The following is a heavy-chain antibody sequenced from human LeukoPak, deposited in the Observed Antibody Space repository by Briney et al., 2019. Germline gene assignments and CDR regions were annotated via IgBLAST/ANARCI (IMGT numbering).Heavy chain of an antibody. V-gene: IGHV4-34*01. Sequence: SETLSLTCAVYGGSFSGYYWSWIRQPPGKGLEWIGEINHSGSTNYNPSLKSRVTISVDTSKSQFSLKLSSVTAADTAVYYCARGFRGPITLSHVFDIWGQGTMVTVSS. D-gene: IGHD3-10*01. CDR3: ARGFRGPITLSHVFDI. CDR1: GGSFSGYY. J-gene: IGHJ3*02. CDR2: INHSGST.